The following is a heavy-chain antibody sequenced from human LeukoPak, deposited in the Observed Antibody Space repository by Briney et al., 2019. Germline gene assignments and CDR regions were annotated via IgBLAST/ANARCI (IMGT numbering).Heavy chain of an antibody. CDR3: AKDSERRFGSTAFDI. Sequence: GGSLRLSCAASGFTFSSYGMHWVRQAPGKGLEWVAFIRYDGSNKYYADSVKGRFTISRDNSKNTLYLQMNSLRAEDTAVYYCAKDSERRFGSTAFDIWGQGTMVTVSS. CDR1: GFTFSSYG. CDR2: IRYDGSNK. V-gene: IGHV3-30*02. D-gene: IGHD3-10*01. J-gene: IGHJ3*02.